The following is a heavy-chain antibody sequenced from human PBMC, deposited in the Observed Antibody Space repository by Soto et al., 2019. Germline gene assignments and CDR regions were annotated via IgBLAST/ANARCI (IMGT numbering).Heavy chain of an antibody. V-gene: IGHV4-31*03. D-gene: IGHD5-12*01. CDR2: IYYSGST. CDR3: ARERGTRRDGYRDWFDP. Sequence: QVQLQESGPGLVKPSQTLSLTCTVSGGSISSGGYYWSGIRQHPGKGLEWIGYIYYSGSTYYNPSLKSRVTISVDTSKNQFSLKLSSVTAADTAVYYCARERGTRRDGYRDWFDPWGQGTLVTVSS. CDR1: GGSISSGGYY. J-gene: IGHJ5*02.